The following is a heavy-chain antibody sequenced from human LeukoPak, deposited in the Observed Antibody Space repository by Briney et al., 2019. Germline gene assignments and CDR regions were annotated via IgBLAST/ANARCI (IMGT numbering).Heavy chain of an antibody. Sequence: GGSLRLSCAASGFTFSSYSMNWVRQAPGKGLEWVSYISSSSSTIYYADSVKGRFTISRDNAKNSLYLQMNSLRDEDTAVYYCARVSILRYFDWSITPSYGMDVWGQGTTVTVSS. CDR3: ARVSILRYFDWSITPSYGMDV. CDR1: GFTFSSYS. J-gene: IGHJ6*02. D-gene: IGHD3-9*01. CDR2: ISSSSSTI. V-gene: IGHV3-48*02.